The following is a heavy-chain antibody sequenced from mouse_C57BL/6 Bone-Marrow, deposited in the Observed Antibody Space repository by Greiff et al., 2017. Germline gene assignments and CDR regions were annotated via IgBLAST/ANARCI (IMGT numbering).Heavy chain of an antibody. CDR2: SRNKANDYTT. CDR1: GFTFSDFY. Sequence: EVKLVESGGGLVQSGRSLRLSCATSGFTFSDFYMEWVRQAPGKGLEWIAASRNKANDYTTEYSASVKGRFIVSRDTSQSILYLQMNALRAEDTAIYYCARDADDGPMDYWGQGTSVTVSS. V-gene: IGHV7-1*01. CDR3: ARDADDGPMDY. D-gene: IGHD2-3*01. J-gene: IGHJ4*01.